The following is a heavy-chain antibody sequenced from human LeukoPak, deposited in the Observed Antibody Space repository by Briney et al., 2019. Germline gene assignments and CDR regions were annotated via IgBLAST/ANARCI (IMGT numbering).Heavy chain of an antibody. D-gene: IGHD6-13*01. J-gene: IGHJ4*02. CDR1: GGSISSSSYY. V-gene: IGHV4-39*01. CDR3: ARHKAAFDY. CDR2: IYYSGST. Sequence: SDTLSLTCTVSGGSISSSSYYWAWIRQPRGKGLEWIGSIYYSGSTYSNPSLKSRITISVDTSNNQFSLKLSSVTAADTAVYYCARHKAAFDYWGQGTLVTVSS.